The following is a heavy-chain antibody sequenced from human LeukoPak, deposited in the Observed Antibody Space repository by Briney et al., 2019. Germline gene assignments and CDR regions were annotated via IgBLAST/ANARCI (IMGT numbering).Heavy chain of an antibody. J-gene: IGHJ4*02. CDR3: VRGLTYGDYINFDF. CDR2: IRYDESNT. V-gene: IGHV3-30*02. Sequence: GGSLRLSCAASGFIFSDLGIHWVRQAPGKGLEWVAFIRYDESNTYYGDSVKGRFTISRDNSKNTVYLQMNSLRADDTAVYYCVRGLTYGDYINFDFWGQGTLVIVS. CDR1: GFIFSDLG. D-gene: IGHD4-17*01.